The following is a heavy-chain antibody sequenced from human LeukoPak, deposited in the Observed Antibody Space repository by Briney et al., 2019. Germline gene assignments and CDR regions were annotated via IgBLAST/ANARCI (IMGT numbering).Heavy chain of an antibody. J-gene: IGHJ4*02. V-gene: IGHV3-23*01. CDR2: ISGSGGST. D-gene: IGHD3-3*01. CDR1: GFTVSSKY. Sequence: QPGGSLRLSCAASGFTVSSKYMSWVRQAPGKGLEWVSAISGSGGSTHYADSVKGRFTISRDNSKNTLYLQMNSLRAEDTAVYYCAKDYFLEWLLFGPFDYWGQGTLVTVSS. CDR3: AKDYFLEWLLFGPFDY.